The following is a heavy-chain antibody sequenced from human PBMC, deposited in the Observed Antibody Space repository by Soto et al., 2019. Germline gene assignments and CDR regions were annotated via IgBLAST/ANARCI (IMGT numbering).Heavy chain of an antibody. CDR1: GFSFSTTGAG. J-gene: IGHJ4*02. CDR3: AYRRGGSSSGGNFDY. V-gene: IGHV2-5*01. Sequence: QIALKESGPTLVKPSQTLTLTCTFSGFSFSTTGAGVGWIRQPPGKALEWLALIFWNDAKRYSPSLRSRLTIIKDTSKTQVVLTMTTVDPVDTATYYCAYRRGGSSSGGNFDYWGQGTPVTVYS. D-gene: IGHD2-15*01. CDR2: IFWNDAK.